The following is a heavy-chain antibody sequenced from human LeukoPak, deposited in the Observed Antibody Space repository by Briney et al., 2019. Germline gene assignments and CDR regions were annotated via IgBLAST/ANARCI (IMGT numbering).Heavy chain of an antibody. Sequence: PSETLSLTCTVSGGSISSYYWSWIRQPAGKGLEWIGRIYTSGSTNYNPSLKSRVTMSVDTSKNQFSLKLSSVTAADTVVYYCARGPKYYDFWSGYSVTLDYWGQGTLVTVSS. CDR3: ARGPKYYDFWSGYSVTLDY. CDR2: IYTSGST. V-gene: IGHV4-4*07. D-gene: IGHD3-3*01. CDR1: GGSISSYY. J-gene: IGHJ4*02.